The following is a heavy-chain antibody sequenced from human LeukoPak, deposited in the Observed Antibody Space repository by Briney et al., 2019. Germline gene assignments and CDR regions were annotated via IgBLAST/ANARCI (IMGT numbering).Heavy chain of an antibody. CDR2: ISGSGGST. J-gene: IGHJ2*01. CDR1: GFTFSTYG. D-gene: IGHD3-10*01. V-gene: IGHV3-23*01. Sequence: GGTLRLSCVASGFTFSTYGMSWVRQAPGKGLEWVSAISGSGGSTYYADSVKGRFTISRDNSKNTLYLQMNSLRPEDTAVYYCAKDPSRGWAYYWYFDLWGRGALVSVSS. CDR3: AKDPSRGWAYYWYFDL.